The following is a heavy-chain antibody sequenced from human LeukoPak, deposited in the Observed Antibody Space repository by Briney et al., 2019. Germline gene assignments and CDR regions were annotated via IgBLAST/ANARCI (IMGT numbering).Heavy chain of an antibody. J-gene: IGHJ3*02. CDR3: ARDGKPTYYYGSGSYKGDAFDI. D-gene: IGHD3-10*01. CDR2: IKQDGSEK. Sequence: GGSLRLSCAASGFTFSSYWMSWVRQAPGKGLEWVANIKQDGSEKYYVDSVKGRFTISRDNAKNSLYLQMNSLRAEDTAVYYCARDGKPTYYYGSGSYKGDAFDIWGQGTMVTVSS. CDR1: GFTFSSYW. V-gene: IGHV3-7*01.